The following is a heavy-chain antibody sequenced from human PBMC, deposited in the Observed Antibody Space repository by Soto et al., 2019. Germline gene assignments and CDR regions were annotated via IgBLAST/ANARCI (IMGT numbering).Heavy chain of an antibody. V-gene: IGHV4-59*01. CDR3: AKSYGDYAECFDY. CDR2: IYYSGST. J-gene: IGHJ4*02. Sequence: PSETLSLTCTVSGGSISSYYWSWIRQPPGKGLEWIGYIYYSGSTNYNLSLKSRVTISVDTSKNQFSLKLSSVTAADTAVYYCAKSYGDYAECFDYWGQGTLVTVSS. D-gene: IGHD4-17*01. CDR1: GGSISSYY.